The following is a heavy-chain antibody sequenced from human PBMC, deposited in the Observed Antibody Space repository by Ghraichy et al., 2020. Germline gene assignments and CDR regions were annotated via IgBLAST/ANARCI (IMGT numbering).Heavy chain of an antibody. CDR1: GGSISSYY. D-gene: IGHD1-26*01. J-gene: IGHJ2*01. CDR3: ASSAVFGGSHDWYFDL. CDR2: IYTSGST. Sequence: SETLSLTCTVSGGSISSYYWSWIRQPPGKGLEWIGYIYTSGSTNYNPSLKSRVTISVDTSKNQFSLKLSSVTAADTAVYYCASSAVFGGSHDWYFDLWGRGTLVTVSS. V-gene: IGHV4-4*09.